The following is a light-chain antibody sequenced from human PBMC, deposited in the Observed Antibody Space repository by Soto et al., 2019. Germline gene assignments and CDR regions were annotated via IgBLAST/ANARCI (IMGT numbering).Light chain of an antibody. CDR1: QSVSIL. CDR3: QQYGSSGT. V-gene: IGKV3-20*01. Sequence: EIVMTQSPATLSVSPGERATLSCRTSQSVSILLAWYQQKPGQAPRLLIYGASNRATGIPDRFSGSGSGTDFTLTISRLEPEDFAVYYCQQYGSSGTFGQGTKVDIK. J-gene: IGKJ1*01. CDR2: GAS.